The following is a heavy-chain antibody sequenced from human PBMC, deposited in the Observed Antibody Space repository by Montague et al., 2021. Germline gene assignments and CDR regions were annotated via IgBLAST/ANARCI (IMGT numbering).Heavy chain of an antibody. CDR3: ARNPAYGALDY. D-gene: IGHD4/OR15-4a*01. CDR1: GLIFSHSW. V-gene: IGHV3-7*03. J-gene: IGHJ4*02. Sequence: SLRLSCAASGLIFSHSWMAWVRLPPGKGLEWVAGVNPDGSQVGYVESVKGRFTVSKDNAKSSLFLQMNSLRGDDTALYYCARNPAYGALDYWGQGTRVTVSS. CDR2: VNPDGSQV.